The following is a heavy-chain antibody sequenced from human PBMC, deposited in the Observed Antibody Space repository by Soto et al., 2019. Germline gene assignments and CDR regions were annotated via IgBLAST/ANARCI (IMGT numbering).Heavy chain of an antibody. J-gene: IGHJ2*01. Sequence: QVQLQDSGPGQVKPSETLFLTCTVSGGSVSSGTYYWSWIRQPAGKGLEWMGYIYRGSPNYNPSLDSRATISIDTSRTQFSLMLSSVTAADTPVYYCSRDQGLGAGYFALWGRGTLLTVSS. D-gene: IGHD7-27*01. V-gene: IGHV4-61*01. CDR2: IYRGSP. CDR3: SRDQGLGAGYFAL. CDR1: GGSVSSGTYY.